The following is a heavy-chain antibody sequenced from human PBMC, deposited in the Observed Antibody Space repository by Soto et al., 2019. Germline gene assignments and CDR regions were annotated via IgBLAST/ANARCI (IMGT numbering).Heavy chain of an antibody. J-gene: IGHJ4*02. D-gene: IGHD6-19*01. CDR1: GFSLSTSGVG. V-gene: IGHV2-5*01. CDR2: IYWNDDK. Sequence: CGPTLVNLTQTLTLTCSFSGFSLSTSGVGLGWIRQPLGKALEWLAIIYWNDDKRYSPSLKSRHNITKDTSKNQVVLTMTNMDPVDTATYYCAHLPTIAVAAPYYFDYWGQGTLVTVSS. CDR3: AHLPTIAVAAPYYFDY.